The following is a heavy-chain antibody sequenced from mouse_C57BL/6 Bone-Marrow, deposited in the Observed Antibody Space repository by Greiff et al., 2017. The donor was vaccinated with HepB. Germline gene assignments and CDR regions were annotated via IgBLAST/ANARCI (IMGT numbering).Heavy chain of an antibody. D-gene: IGHD2-4*01. V-gene: IGHV5-15*01. CDR3: AKGMIEYFDV. J-gene: IGHJ1*03. CDR1: GFTFSDYG. Sequence: EVKVVESGGGLVQPGGSLKLSCAASGFTFSDYGMAWVRQAPRKGPEWVAFISNLAYSIYYADTVTGRFTISRENAKNTLYLEMSSLRSEDTAMYYCAKGMIEYFDVWGTGTTVTVSS. CDR2: ISNLAYSI.